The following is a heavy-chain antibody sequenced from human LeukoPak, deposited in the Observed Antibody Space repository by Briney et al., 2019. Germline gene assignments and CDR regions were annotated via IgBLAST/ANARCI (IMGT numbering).Heavy chain of an antibody. D-gene: IGHD6-19*01. Sequence: SETLSLTCIVSGVSISSISSNNYHWGWIRQPPGKGLEWIGYIYYSGSTNYNPSLKSRVTISVDTSKNQFSLKLSSVTAADTAVYYCARARYSSGWADAFDIWGQGTMVTVSS. CDR3: ARARYSSGWADAFDI. J-gene: IGHJ3*02. V-gene: IGHV4-61*05. CDR2: IYYSGST. CDR1: GVSISSISSNNYH.